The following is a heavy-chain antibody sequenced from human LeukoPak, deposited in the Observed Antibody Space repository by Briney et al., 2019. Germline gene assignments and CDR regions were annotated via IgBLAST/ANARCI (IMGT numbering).Heavy chain of an antibody. CDR1: GFTFSSYG. J-gene: IGHJ4*02. D-gene: IGHD3-3*01. CDR3: AKDPHDFWSGYPYYFDY. CDR2: IRYDGSNK. Sequence: GGSLRLSCAASGFTFSSYGMHWVRQAPGKGLEWVAFIRYDGSNKYYADSVKGRFTISRDNSKNTLYLQMNSLRAEDTAVYYCAKDPHDFWSGYPYYFDYWGQGTLVTVSS. V-gene: IGHV3-30*02.